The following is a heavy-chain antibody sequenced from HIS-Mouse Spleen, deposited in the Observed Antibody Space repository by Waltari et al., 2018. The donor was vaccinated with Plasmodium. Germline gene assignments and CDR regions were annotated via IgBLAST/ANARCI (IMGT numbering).Heavy chain of an antibody. V-gene: IGHV1-18*01. J-gene: IGHJ3*02. CDR1: GYTFTRNG. CDR2: LSAYNGNT. Sequence: QVQLVQSGTDMKKPGASVKVSCKASGYTFTRNGINWVRQAPGQGLEWMGWLSAYNGNTNYAQKRQGRVTMTTDTSTSTAYMQLGSLRSDDTAVYYCARGSAGDAFDIWGQGTMVTVSS. CDR3: ARGSAGDAFDI. D-gene: IGHD6-19*01.